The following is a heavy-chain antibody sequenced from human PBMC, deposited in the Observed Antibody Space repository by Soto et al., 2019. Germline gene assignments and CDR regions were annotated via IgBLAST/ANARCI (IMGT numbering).Heavy chain of an antibody. Sequence: QVQLQESGPGLVKTSQTLSLTCTVSGGSISSGDYYWSWIRQPPGKGLEWIGYIYYSGSTYYNPCLTRRVTISVDTSKNQVSLKLSSVTAADTAVYYCARVWASPQDIVVVPAAISHSAYWGQGTLVTVSS. V-gene: IGHV4-30-4*01. D-gene: IGHD2-2*01. J-gene: IGHJ4*02. CDR2: IYYSGST. CDR1: GGSISSGDYY. CDR3: ARVWASPQDIVVVPAAISHSAY.